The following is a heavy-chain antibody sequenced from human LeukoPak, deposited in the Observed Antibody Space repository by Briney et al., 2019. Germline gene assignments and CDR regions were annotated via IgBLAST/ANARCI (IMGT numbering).Heavy chain of an antibody. V-gene: IGHV3-48*03. CDR2: ISSSGSTI. Sequence: GGSLRLSCAASGFTFSSYEMSWLRQAPGKGLEWVSFISSSGSTIYYADSVKGRFTISRDNAKNSLYLQMNSLRAEDTAVYYCTRGGTGVVDKYFQHWGQGTLVTVSS. CDR1: GFTFSSYE. D-gene: IGHD1-14*01. CDR3: TRGGTGVVDKYFQH. J-gene: IGHJ1*01.